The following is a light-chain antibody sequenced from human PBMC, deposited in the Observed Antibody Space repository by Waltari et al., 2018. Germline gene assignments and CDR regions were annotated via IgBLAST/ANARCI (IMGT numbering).Light chain of an antibody. CDR3: SSYTSSSSRV. CDR2: DVS. J-gene: IGLJ1*01. Sequence: QSALTQPASVSGSPGQSITISCTGTSSDLGCYNYVSWYQQHPGKAPKLMIYDVSKRPSGVSNRFSGSKSGNTVSLTISGLQTVDEADYYCSSYTSSSSRVFGTGTKVTVL. CDR1: SSDLGCYNY. V-gene: IGLV2-14*01.